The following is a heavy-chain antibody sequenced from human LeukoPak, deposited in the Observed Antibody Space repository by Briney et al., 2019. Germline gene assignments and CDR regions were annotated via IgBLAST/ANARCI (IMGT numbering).Heavy chain of an antibody. D-gene: IGHD2-2*01. CDR3: ATQYCSSTSCPYYYYYYMDV. CDR1: GYTLTELS. CDR2: FDPEDGET. Sequence: ASVKVSCKVSGYTLTELSMHWVRQAPGKGLEWMGGFDPEDGETIYAQKFQGRVTMTEDTSTDTAYMELSSLRSEDTAVYYCATQYCSSTSCPYYYYYYMDVWGKGTTVTVSS. J-gene: IGHJ6*03. V-gene: IGHV1-24*01.